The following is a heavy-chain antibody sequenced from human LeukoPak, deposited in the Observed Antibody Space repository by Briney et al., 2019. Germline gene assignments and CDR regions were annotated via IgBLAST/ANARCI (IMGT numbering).Heavy chain of an antibody. CDR2: INHSGST. D-gene: IGHD6-19*01. V-gene: IGHV4-34*01. Sequence: PSETLSLTCAVYGGSFSGYCWSWIRQPPGKGLEWIGEINHSGSTNYNPSLKSRVTISVDTSKNQFSLKLSSVTAADTAVYYCARGNAVAGLYYFDYWGQGTLVTVSS. CDR1: GGSFSGYC. CDR3: ARGNAVAGLYYFDY. J-gene: IGHJ4*02.